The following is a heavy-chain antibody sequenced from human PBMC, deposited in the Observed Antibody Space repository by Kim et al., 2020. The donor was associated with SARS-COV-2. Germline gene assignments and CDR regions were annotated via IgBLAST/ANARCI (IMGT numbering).Heavy chain of an antibody. CDR3: ARGVGYCSGGSCYPIALTLPLYGMDV. CDR2: INHSGST. CDR1: GGSFSGYY. D-gene: IGHD2-15*01. V-gene: IGHV4-34*01. Sequence: SETLSLTCAVYGGSFSGYYWSWIRQPPGKGLEWIGEINHSGSTNYNPSLKSRVTISVDTSKNQFSLKLSSVTAADTAVYYCARGVGYCSGGSCYPIALTLPLYGMDVWGQGTTVTVSS. J-gene: IGHJ6*02.